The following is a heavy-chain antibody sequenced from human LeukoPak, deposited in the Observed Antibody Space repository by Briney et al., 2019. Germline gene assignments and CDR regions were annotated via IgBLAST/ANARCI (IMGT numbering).Heavy chain of an antibody. CDR3: AKGGPYSSSWYIDY. D-gene: IGHD6-13*01. CDR1: GFTFRSQA. Sequence: GGSLRLSCAASGFTFRSQAMSWVRQAPGKGLEWVAFIRYDGSNKYYADSVKGRFTISRDNSKNTLYLQMNSLRAEDTAVYYCAKGGPYSSSWYIDYWGQGTLVTVSS. CDR2: IRYDGSNK. J-gene: IGHJ4*02. V-gene: IGHV3-30*02.